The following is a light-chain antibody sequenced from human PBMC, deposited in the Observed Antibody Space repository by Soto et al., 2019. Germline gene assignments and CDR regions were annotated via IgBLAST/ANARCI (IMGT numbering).Light chain of an antibody. Sequence: QSALTQPRSVSGSPGQSGTISCTGSSSDVGAYNYVSWYQHNTGKAPKLLIYDVNKRPSGVPDRFSGSKFGNTASLTISGLQADDEATFYCCSYAGSYDYVFGTGTKVTVL. CDR2: DVN. CDR1: SSDVGAYNY. J-gene: IGLJ1*01. V-gene: IGLV2-11*01. CDR3: CSYAGSYDYV.